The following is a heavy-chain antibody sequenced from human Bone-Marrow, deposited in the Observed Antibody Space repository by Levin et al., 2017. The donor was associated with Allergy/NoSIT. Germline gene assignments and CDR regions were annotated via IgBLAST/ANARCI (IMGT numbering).Heavy chain of an antibody. CDR1: GYTFTGYY. Sequence: ASVKVSCKASGYTFTGYYMHWVRQAPGQGLEWMGRINPNSGGTNYAQKFQGRVTMTRDTSISTAYMELSRLRSDDTAVYYCARSLRVAEWVAVADPYNWFDPWGQGTLVTVSS. CDR2: INPNSGGT. CDR3: ARSLRVAEWVAVADPYNWFDP. J-gene: IGHJ5*02. D-gene: IGHD6-19*01. V-gene: IGHV1-2*06.